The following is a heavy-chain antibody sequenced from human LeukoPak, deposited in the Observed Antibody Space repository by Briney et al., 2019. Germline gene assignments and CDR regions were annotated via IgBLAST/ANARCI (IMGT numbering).Heavy chain of an antibody. V-gene: IGHV4-59*01. D-gene: IGHD6-6*01. CDR2: IYYSGST. Sequence: SETLSLTCTVSGGSISSYYWSWIRQPPGKGPEWIGYIYYSGSTNYNPSLKSRVTISVDTSKNQFSLKLSSVTAADTAVYYCARGSSSLINYWGQGTLVTVSS. CDR1: GGSISSYY. CDR3: ARGSSSLINY. J-gene: IGHJ4*02.